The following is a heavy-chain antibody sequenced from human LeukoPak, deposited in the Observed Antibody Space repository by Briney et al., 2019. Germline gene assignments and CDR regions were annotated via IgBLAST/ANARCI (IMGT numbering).Heavy chain of an antibody. V-gene: IGHV4-38-2*02. D-gene: IGHD6-25*01. CDR1: GYSISSGYY. CDR3: AGKGISAMAAAFDY. CDR2: IYHSGST. Sequence: SETLSLTCTVSGYSISSGYYWGWIRQPPGKGLEWIGSIYHSGSTYYNPSLKSRVTISVDTSKNQFSLKLSSVTAADTAVYYCAGKGISAMAAAFDYWGQGTLVTVSS. J-gene: IGHJ4*02.